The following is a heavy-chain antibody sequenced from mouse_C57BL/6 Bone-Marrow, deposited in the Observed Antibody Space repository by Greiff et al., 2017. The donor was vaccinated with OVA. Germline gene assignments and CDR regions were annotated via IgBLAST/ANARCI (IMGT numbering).Heavy chain of an antibody. CDR2: IYPGNSDT. CDR1: GYTFTSYW. CDR3: TRRYLLRRYFDY. V-gene: IGHV1-5*01. J-gene: IGHJ2*01. D-gene: IGHD1-1*01. Sequence: EVQLQQSGTVLARPGASVKMSCKTSGYTFTSYWMHWVKQRPGQGLEWIGAIYPGNSDTSYNQKFKGKAKLTAVTSASTAYMELSSLTNEDSAVXYCTRRYLLRRYFDYWGQGTTLTVAS.